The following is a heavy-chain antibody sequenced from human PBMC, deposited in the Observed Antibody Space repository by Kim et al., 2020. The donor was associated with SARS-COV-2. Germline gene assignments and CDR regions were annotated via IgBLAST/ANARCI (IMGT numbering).Heavy chain of an antibody. J-gene: IGHJ6*02. CDR1: GYTFTSYG. V-gene: IGHV1-18*04. CDR2: ISAYNGNT. Sequence: ASVKVSCKASGYTFTSYGISWVRQAPGQGLEWMGWISAYNGNTNYAQKLQGRVTMTTDTSTSTAYMELRSLRSDDTAVYYCARDEIVTTDGYYYYYGMDVWGQGTTVTVSS. D-gene: IGHD4-4*01. CDR3: ARDEIVTTDGYYYYYGMDV.